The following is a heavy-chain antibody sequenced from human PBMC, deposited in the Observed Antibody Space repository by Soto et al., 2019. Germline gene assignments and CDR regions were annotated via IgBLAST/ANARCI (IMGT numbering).Heavy chain of an antibody. V-gene: IGHV4-59*01. CDR2: ISDGGST. CDR1: GGSIYTYY. J-gene: IGHJ6*02. D-gene: IGHD3-9*01. Sequence: PSETLSLTCNVSGGSIYTYYWNWIRQSPGKGLEWIGYISDGGSTNYNPSLKSRVTISVDTSKNQFSLKLSSVTAADTAVYYCARVSAAARVLRYFGPYYYYGMDVWGQGTTVTVSS. CDR3: ARVSAAARVLRYFGPYYYYGMDV.